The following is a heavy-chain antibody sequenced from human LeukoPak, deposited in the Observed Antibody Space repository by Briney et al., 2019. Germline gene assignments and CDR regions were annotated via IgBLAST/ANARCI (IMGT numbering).Heavy chain of an antibody. CDR3: ARDPLNDYGDYSYYFDY. Sequence: GRSLRLSCAASGFTFSSYAMHWVRQAPGKGLEWVAVISYDGSNKYYADSVKGRFTISRDNSKNTLYLQMNSLRAEDTAVYYCARDPLNDYGDYSYYFDYWGQGTLVTVSS. CDR1: GFTFSSYA. D-gene: IGHD4-17*01. J-gene: IGHJ4*02. CDR2: ISYDGSNK. V-gene: IGHV3-30*04.